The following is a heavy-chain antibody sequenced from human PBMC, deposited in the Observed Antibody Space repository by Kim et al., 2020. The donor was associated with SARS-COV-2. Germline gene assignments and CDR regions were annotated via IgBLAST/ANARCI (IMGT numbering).Heavy chain of an antibody. J-gene: IGHJ4*02. CDR3: ASITRNYDFWSGSDH. CDR1: GGSISSSSYY. Sequence: SETLSLTYTVSGGSISSSSYYWGWIRQPPGKGLEWIGSIYYSGSTYYNPSLKSRVTISVDTSKNQFSLKLSSVTAADTAVYYCASITRNYDFWSGSDHWGQGTLVTVSS. D-gene: IGHD3-3*01. V-gene: IGHV4-39*01. CDR2: IYYSGST.